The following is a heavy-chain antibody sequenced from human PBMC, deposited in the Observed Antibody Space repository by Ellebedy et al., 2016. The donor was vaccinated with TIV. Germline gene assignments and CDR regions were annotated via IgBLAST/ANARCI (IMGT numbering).Heavy chain of an antibody. CDR1: GFTFNRYA. J-gene: IGHJ4*02. CDR2: IWYDGSHK. D-gene: IGHD5-18*01. CDR3: ARDPYNYGYFDY. Sequence: GESLKISCAASGFTFNRYAMYWVRQAPGKGLDWVAVIWYDGSHKYYADSVKGRFTISRDNSKNTLYLQMNSLRAEDTAVYYCARDPYNYGYFDYWGQGTLVTVSS. V-gene: IGHV3-33*07.